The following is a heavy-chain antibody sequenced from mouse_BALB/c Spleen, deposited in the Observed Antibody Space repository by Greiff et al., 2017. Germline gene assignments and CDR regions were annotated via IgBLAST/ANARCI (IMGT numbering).Heavy chain of an antibody. D-gene: IGHD4-1*01. CDR2: ISSGGSYT. V-gene: IGHV5-9-4*01. CDR1: GFTFSSYA. Sequence: EVKLVESGGGLVKPGGSLKLSCAASGFTFSSYAMSWVRQSPEKRLEWVAEISSGGSYTYYPDTVTGRFTISRDNAKNTLYLEMSSLRSEDTAMYYCARGGNWDWFAYWGQGTLVTVSA. CDR3: ARGGNWDWFAY. J-gene: IGHJ3*01.